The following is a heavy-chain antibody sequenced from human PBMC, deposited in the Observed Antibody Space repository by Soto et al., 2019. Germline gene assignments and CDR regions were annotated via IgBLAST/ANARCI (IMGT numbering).Heavy chain of an antibody. J-gene: IGHJ4*02. D-gene: IGHD3-22*01. V-gene: IGHV1-58*01. Sequence: SVKVSCKASGFTFTSSAVQWVRQARGQRLEWIGWIVVGSGNTNYAQKFQERVTITRDMSTSTAYMELSSLRSEDTAVYYCAAVIGGYYLYSDYWGQGTLVTVS. CDR3: AAVIGGYYLYSDY. CDR1: GFTFTSSA. CDR2: IVVGSGNT.